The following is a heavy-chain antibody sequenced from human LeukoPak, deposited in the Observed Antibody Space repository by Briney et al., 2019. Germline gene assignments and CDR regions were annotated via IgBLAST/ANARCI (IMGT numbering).Heavy chain of an antibody. CDR1: GGSPSSYY. Sequence: SETLSLTCTVSGGSPSSYYCSWIRQPAGKGLEWIGRIYTSGSTNYNPSLKSRVTISVDTSKNQFSLKLSSVTAADTAVYYCARVTMTGYYYYYMDVWGKGTTVTVSS. CDR3: ARVTMTGYYYYYMDV. J-gene: IGHJ6*03. CDR2: IYTSGST. V-gene: IGHV4-4*07. D-gene: IGHD3-22*01.